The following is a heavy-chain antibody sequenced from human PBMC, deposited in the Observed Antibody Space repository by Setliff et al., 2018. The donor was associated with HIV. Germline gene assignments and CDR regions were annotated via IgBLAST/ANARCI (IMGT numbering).Heavy chain of an antibody. Sequence: ASVKVSCKASGYTFSNYVMQWVRQAPGQRLEWMGWINAGNGNTKYSQKVQGRVTITRDTSASTAYMELSSLTSKDTAVYYCARGRGYSGYDYSWFDPWGQGTPVTVSS. V-gene: IGHV1-3*01. CDR2: INAGNGNT. CDR1: GYTFSNYV. D-gene: IGHD5-12*01. J-gene: IGHJ5*02. CDR3: ARGRGYSGYDYSWFDP.